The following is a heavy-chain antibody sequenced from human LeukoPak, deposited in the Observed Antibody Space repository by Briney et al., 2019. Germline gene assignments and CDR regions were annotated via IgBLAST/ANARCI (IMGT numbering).Heavy chain of an antibody. CDR2: IWYDGTNK. Sequence: GGSLRLSCAASGFTFSSYGMHWVRQAPGEGLEWVAVIWYDGTNKYYPDSVKGRFTISRDNSKNTLYLQMNSLRAEDMAVYYCAGSIAVAGTIDYWGQGTLVTVSS. V-gene: IGHV3-33*01. J-gene: IGHJ4*02. CDR3: AGSIAVAGTIDY. CDR1: GFTFSSYG. D-gene: IGHD6-19*01.